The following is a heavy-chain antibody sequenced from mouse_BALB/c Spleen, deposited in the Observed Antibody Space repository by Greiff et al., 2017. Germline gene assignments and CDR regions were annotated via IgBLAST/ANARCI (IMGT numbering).Heavy chain of an antibody. Sequence: EVQVVESGGGLVKPGGSLKLSCAASGFAFSSYDMSWVRQTPEKRLEWVAYISSGGGSTYYPDTVKGRFTISRDNAKNTLYLQMSSLKSEDTAMYYCARDTTAYYAMDYWGQGTSVTVSS. CDR2: ISSGGGST. CDR3: ARDTTAYYAMDY. V-gene: IGHV5-12-1*01. CDR1: GFAFSSYD. J-gene: IGHJ4*01. D-gene: IGHD1-2*01.